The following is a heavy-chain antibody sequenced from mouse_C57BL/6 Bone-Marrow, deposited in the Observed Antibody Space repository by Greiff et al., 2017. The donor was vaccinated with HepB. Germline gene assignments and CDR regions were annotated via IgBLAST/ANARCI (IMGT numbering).Heavy chain of an antibody. CDR2: ISDGGSYT. CDR1: GFTFSSYA. J-gene: IGHJ4*01. CDR3: AREGALYYAMDY. V-gene: IGHV5-4*01. Sequence: EVKLMESGGGLVKPGGSLKLSCAASGFTFSSYAMSWVRQTPEKRLEWVATISDGGSYTYYPDNVKGRFTISRDNAKNNLYLQMSHLKSEDTAMYYCAREGALYYAMDYWGQGTSVTVSS.